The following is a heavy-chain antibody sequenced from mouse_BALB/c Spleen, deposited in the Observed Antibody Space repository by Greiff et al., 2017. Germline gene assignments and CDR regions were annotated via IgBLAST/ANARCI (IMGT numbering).Heavy chain of an antibody. CDR2: INPSSGYT. V-gene: IGHV1-4*01. CDR3: ARQLGLLYAMDY. Sequence: VKLQESGAELARPGASVKMSCKASGYTFTSYTMHWVKQRPGQGLEWIGYINPSSGYTNYNQKFKDKATLTADKSSSTAYMQLSSLTSEDSAVYYCARQLGLLYAMDYWGQGTSVTVSS. CDR1: GYTFTSYT. D-gene: IGHD3-1*01. J-gene: IGHJ4*01.